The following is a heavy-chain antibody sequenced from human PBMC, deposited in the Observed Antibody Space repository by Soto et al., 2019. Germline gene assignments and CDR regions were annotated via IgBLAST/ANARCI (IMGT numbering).Heavy chain of an antibody. Sequence: ASVKVSCKASGYTFTSYAMHLVRQAPGQRLEWMGWINAGNGNTKYSQKFQGRVTITRDTSASTAYMELSSLRSEDTAVYYCAREPVEMATIRADAFDIWGQGTMVTVSS. CDR3: AREPVEMATIRADAFDI. D-gene: IGHD5-12*01. J-gene: IGHJ3*02. CDR2: INAGNGNT. CDR1: GYTFTSYA. V-gene: IGHV1-3*01.